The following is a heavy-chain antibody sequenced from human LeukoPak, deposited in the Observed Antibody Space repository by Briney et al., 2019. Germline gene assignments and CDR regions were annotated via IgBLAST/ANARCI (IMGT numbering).Heavy chain of an antibody. Sequence: GESLKISCKASGYNFTSYWIAWVRQMPGKGLEWMGIFYPDDSETRYSPSFQGQVTISADKSTRAAYLQWTSLKASDTAMYYCANSVAVAGTALDYWGQGTLVTVSS. CDR3: ANSVAVAGTALDY. D-gene: IGHD6-19*01. J-gene: IGHJ4*02. CDR1: GYNFTSYW. CDR2: FYPDDSET. V-gene: IGHV5-51*01.